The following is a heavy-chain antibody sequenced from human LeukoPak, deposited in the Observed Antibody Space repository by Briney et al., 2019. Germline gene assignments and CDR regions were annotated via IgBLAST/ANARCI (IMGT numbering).Heavy chain of an antibody. J-gene: IGHJ5*02. CDR3: ARTVFGAYNRFDP. V-gene: IGHV3-21*01. CDR2: ISSTSNYI. D-gene: IGHD3-3*01. CDR1: GFTFSSYN. Sequence: GGSLRLSCVASGFTFSSYNMNWVRQAPGKGLEWDSSISSTSNYINYADSVKGRFTISRDNAKSSLYLQMNSLRVDDTAVYYCARTVFGAYNRFDPWGQGALVTVSS.